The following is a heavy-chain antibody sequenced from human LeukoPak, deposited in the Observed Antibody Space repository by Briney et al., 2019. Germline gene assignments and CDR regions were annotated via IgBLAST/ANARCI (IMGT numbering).Heavy chain of an antibody. D-gene: IGHD6-6*01. V-gene: IGHV4-59*01. J-gene: IGHJ4*02. Sequence: SETLSLTCAVSGGSISNYYWNWIRQPPGKGLEWIGYIYYSGSSNYNPSLKSRVTISVDTSKNQFSLKVNSVTAADTAVYFCARLSRGSSSGFDYWGQGILVTVSS. CDR3: ARLSRGSSSGFDY. CDR2: IYYSGSS. CDR1: GGSISNYY.